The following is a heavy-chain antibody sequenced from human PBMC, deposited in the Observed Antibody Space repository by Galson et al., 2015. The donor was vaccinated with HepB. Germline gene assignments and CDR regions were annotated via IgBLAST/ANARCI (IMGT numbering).Heavy chain of an antibody. J-gene: IGHJ6*02. CDR1: GFTFSSYA. Sequence: SLRLSCAASGFTFSSYAMSWVRQAPGKGLEWVSAISGGGGSTYYAESVKGRFTISRDNSKNTLFLQMKSLRAEDTAVYYCAKGAVSSRLRGGYYYYGMDVWGQGATVTVSS. D-gene: IGHD5-12*01. V-gene: IGHV3-23*01. CDR3: AKGAVSSRLRGGYYYYGMDV. CDR2: ISGGGGST.